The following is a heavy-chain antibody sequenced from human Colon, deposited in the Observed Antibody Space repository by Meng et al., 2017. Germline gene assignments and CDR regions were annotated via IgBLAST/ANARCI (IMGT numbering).Heavy chain of an antibody. CDR1: GFTFSDYS. V-gene: IGHV3-11*01. CDR3: ARGSRAAAD. CDR2: ITTSASGNAI. Sequence: GGSLRPSCAASGFTFSDYSMSWIRQAPGKGLEWVSYITTSASGNAIYYADSVKGRFTISRGDAKKSLYLQMNSLRADDTAVYHCARGSRAAADWGRGTLVTVSS. J-gene: IGHJ1*01. D-gene: IGHD6-13*01.